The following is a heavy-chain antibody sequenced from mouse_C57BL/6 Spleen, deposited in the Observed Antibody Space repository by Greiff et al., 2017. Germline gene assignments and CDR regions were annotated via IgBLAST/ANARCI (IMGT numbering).Heavy chain of an antibody. Sequence: VQLQQSGAELVMPGASVKLSCKASGYTFTSYWMHWVKQRPGQGLEWIGEIDPSDSYTNYNQKFKGKSTLTVDKSSSTAYMQLSSLTSEDSAVYYCARSGYYGSSRGYFDVWGTGTTVTVSS. D-gene: IGHD1-1*01. CDR2: IDPSDSYT. CDR1: GYTFTSYW. CDR3: ARSGYYGSSRGYFDV. J-gene: IGHJ1*03. V-gene: IGHV1-69*01.